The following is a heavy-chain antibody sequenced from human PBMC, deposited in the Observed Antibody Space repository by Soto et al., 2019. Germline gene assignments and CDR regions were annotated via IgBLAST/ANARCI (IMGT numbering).Heavy chain of an antibody. CDR3: AKDKGLRYFDY. CDR2: ISSDGRNT. V-gene: IGHV3-30*18. Sequence: QVQLVESGGGVVQPGRSLRLSCEVSGLTFSNHGMHWVRQAPGKGLEWVTLISSDGRNTYYADSVKGRFAISRDSSKNTVYLQTNSLRPDDTAVYYCAKDKGLRYFDYWGQGTRVTVSS. J-gene: IGHJ4*02. CDR1: GLTFSNHG. D-gene: IGHD4-17*01.